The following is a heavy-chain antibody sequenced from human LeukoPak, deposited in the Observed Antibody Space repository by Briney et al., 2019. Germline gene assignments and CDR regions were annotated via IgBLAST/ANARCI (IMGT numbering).Heavy chain of an antibody. CDR3: AALGNGRTFDN. J-gene: IGHJ4*02. CDR1: GRSISRGGYY. D-gene: IGHD1-26*01. CDR2: IYYSGST. V-gene: IGHV4-31*03. Sequence: PSQTLSLTCTVSGRSISRGGYYWSWIRQHPGKGLEWIGYIYYSGSTYYNPSLKSRFTIPVDTSKNQFSLKLSAVTAADTAVYFCAALGNGRTFDNWGQGTLVTVSS.